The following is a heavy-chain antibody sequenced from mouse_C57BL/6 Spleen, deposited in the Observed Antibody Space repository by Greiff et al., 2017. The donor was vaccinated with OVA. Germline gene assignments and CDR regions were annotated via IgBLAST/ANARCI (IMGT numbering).Heavy chain of an antibody. CDR3: ARSLYYYGSSYWYFDV. D-gene: IGHD1-1*01. CDR1: GYTFTSYD. J-gene: IGHJ1*03. Sequence: QVQLQQSGPELVKPGASVKLSCKASGYTFTSYDINWVQQRPGQGLEWIGWIYPRDGSTKYNEKFMGLAILPVHTSSSTAYRELHSLTSEDSAVYFCARSLYYYGSSYWYFDVWGTGTTVTVSS. CDR2: IYPRDGST. V-gene: IGHV1-85*01.